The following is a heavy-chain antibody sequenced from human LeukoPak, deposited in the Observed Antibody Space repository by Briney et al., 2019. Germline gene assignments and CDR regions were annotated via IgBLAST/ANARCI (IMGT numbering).Heavy chain of an antibody. CDR2: ISYDGSNK. D-gene: IGHD5-12*01. V-gene: IGHV3-30*04. Sequence: GGSLRLSCAASGFTFNSYAIHWARQAPGKGLEWVAVISYDGSNKYYADSVKGRFTISRDNSKNTLYLQLNSLRPEDTAVYYCARDQLAYSGYDTLLDYWGQGTLVTVSS. CDR3: ARDQLAYSGYDTLLDY. CDR1: GFTFNSYA. J-gene: IGHJ4*02.